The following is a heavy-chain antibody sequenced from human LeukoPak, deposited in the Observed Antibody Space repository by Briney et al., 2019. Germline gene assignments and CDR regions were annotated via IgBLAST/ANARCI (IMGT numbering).Heavy chain of an antibody. D-gene: IGHD6-19*01. CDR1: GGTFSSYA. V-gene: IGHV1-69*06. CDR3: ARVTLIAVAGTGPKYYFDY. J-gene: IGHJ4*02. CDR2: IIPIFGTA. Sequence: GASVKVSCKASGGTFSSYAISWVRQAPGQGLEWMGGIIPIFGTANYAQKFQGRVTITADKSTSTAYMELSSLRSEDTAVYYCARVTLIAVAGTGPKYYFDYWGQGTLVTVSS.